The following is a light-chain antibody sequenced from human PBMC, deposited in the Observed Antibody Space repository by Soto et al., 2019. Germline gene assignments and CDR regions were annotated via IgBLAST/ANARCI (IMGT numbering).Light chain of an antibody. Sequence: DIQMTQSPSTLSASVGDRVTITCRASQSISSWLDWYQQKPGEAPKLLIYEGPNLERRVQSRFSVSGSGTDITPTISSLQPYDFATFYCQQYNTYSRTFCQGTKVEV. CDR1: QSISSW. CDR2: EGP. CDR3: QQYNTYSRT. V-gene: IGKV1-5*03. J-gene: IGKJ1*01.